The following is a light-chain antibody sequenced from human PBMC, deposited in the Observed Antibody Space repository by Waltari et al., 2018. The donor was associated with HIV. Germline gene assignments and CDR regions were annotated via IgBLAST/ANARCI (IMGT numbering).Light chain of an antibody. V-gene: IGLV1-47*01. J-gene: IGLJ3*02. CDR1: RSNSGITE. CDR2: KNN. CDR3: DAWDNSLSGRV. Sequence: SVLTQPPSASGTPAHRVTVSCSGSRSNSGITELYWFQHHAGTPTKLLMYKNNQRPSGVPDRFTGSKSGASAALAISGLRSEDEADYYCDAWDNSLSGRVFGGGTKLTVL.